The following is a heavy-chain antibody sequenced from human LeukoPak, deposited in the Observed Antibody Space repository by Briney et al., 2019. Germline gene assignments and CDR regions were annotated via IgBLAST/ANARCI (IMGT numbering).Heavy chain of an antibody. V-gene: IGHV4-38-2*02. CDR2: INHSGST. Sequence: PSETLSLTCTVSGYSISSGYYWSWIRQPPGKGLEWIGEINHSGSTNYNPSLKSRVTISVDTSKNQFSLKLSSVTAADTAVYYCARHRSLVTRGYYYYYMDVWGKGTTVTISS. D-gene: IGHD5-18*01. CDR1: GYSISSGYY. CDR3: ARHRSLVTRGYYYYYMDV. J-gene: IGHJ6*03.